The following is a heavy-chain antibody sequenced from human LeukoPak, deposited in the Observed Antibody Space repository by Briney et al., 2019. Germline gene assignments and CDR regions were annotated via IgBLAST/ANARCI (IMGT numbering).Heavy chain of an antibody. CDR3: ARASVVAAGTRYSLH. V-gene: IGHV1-18*01. CDR1: GYTFTTYG. D-gene: IGHD6-13*01. J-gene: IGHJ1*01. Sequence: ASVKVSCKASGYTFTTYGISWVRQSPGQGLEWMGWISAYSGHTNYAQKFQGRVTMTTDTSTSTAYMELGSLRSDDTAVYYCARASVVAAGTRYSLHWGQGTLVTVSS. CDR2: ISAYSGHT.